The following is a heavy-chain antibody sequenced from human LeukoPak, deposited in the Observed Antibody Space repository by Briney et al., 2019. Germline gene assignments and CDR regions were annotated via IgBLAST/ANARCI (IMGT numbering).Heavy chain of an antibody. V-gene: IGHV3-48*03. CDR2: ISSSGSTM. D-gene: IGHD3-22*01. J-gene: IGHJ1*01. Sequence: PGGSLRLSCAASGLTFSSYEMNWVRQAPGKGLEWVSYISSSGSTMYYADSVKGRFTISRDNAKNSLYLQLNSLRAEDTAVYYCARAPYYYDSSGYFQHWGQGTLVTVSS. CDR1: GLTFSSYE. CDR3: ARAPYYYDSSGYFQH.